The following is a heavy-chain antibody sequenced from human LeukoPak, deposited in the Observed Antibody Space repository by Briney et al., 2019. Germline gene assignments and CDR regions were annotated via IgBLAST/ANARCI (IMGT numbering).Heavy chain of an antibody. CDR3: AKDMGYQLLSHGLDY. CDR2: ISWNSGSI. J-gene: IGHJ4*02. V-gene: IGHV3-9*03. Sequence: SGRSLRLSCAASGFAFDDYAMHWVRQAPGKGLEWVSGISWNSGSIGYADSVKGRFTISRDNAKNSLYLQMNSLRAEDMALYYCAKDMGYQLLSHGLDYWGQGTLVTVSS. CDR1: GFAFDDYA. D-gene: IGHD2-2*01.